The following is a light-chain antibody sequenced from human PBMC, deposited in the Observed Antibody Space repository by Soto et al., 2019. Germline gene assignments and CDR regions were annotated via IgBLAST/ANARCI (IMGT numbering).Light chain of an antibody. CDR1: SSDVGSYNH. Sequence: QSALTQPASVSGSPGQSIALSCTGTSSDVGSYNHVSWYQQYPGKAPKLMIYEVTNRPSGVSNRFSGSKSGSTASLTISGLQAEDEAEYYCNSLSATGTSYVFGTGTKVTVL. CDR3: NSLSATGTSYV. V-gene: IGLV2-14*01. J-gene: IGLJ1*01. CDR2: EVT.